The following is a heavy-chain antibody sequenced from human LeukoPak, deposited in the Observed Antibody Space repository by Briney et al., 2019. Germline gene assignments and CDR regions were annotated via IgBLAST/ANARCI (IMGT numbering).Heavy chain of an antibody. J-gene: IGHJ4*02. CDR2: IYYSGST. CDR1: GGSISSYY. V-gene: IGHV4-59*01. CDR3: ARDSSGRVDY. D-gene: IGHD6-19*01. Sequence: SETLSLTCTVSGGSISSYYWSWIRQPPGKGLEWIGYIYYSGSTNYNPSLKSRVTISVDTSKNQFSLKLSSVTAADTAAYYCARDSSGRVDYWGQGTLVTVSS.